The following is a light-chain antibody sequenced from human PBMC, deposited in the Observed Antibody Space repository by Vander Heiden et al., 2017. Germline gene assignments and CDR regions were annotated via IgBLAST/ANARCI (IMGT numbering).Light chain of an antibody. Sequence: DIQLTQSPSSVSASLGDRVTITCRASQEIRNWLAWYQQKPGKDPKLLIFGASRLQSGVTSRFSGSGSGTDFTLTISRLQPEDFATYYCQQAYTFPYTFGQGTKLEIK. CDR1: QEIRNW. CDR2: GAS. V-gene: IGKV1-12*01. J-gene: IGKJ2*01. CDR3: QQAYTFPYT.